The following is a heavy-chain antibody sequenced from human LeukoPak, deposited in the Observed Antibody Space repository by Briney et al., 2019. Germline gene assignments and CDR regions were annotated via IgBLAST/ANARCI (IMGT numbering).Heavy chain of an antibody. CDR3: ARHRYGAVAGNFDY. D-gene: IGHD6-19*01. V-gene: IGHV3-7*01. CDR1: RFTLSTYW. J-gene: IGHJ4*02. CDR2: IKQDGSQE. Sequence: GGSLRLSCAASRFTLSTYWMSWVRQAPGKGLEWVAHIKQDGSQEYYVDSVKGRFTISRDSAKNSLYLQMNSLRAEDTAVYYCARHRYGAVAGNFDYWGQGTLVTVSS.